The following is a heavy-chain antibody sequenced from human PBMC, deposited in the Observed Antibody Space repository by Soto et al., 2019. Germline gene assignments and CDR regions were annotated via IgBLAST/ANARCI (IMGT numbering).Heavy chain of an antibody. CDR2: INNDGSTT. J-gene: IGHJ4*02. Sequence: GGSLRLSCAVSGFTFSTYWMHWVRQAPGKGLVWVSRINNDGSTTNYADSVKGRFTISRDSAKNTLYLQMDSLRAEDTAVYYCVAKGVGAPAYWGQGTLVTVSS. V-gene: IGHV3-74*01. CDR3: VAKGVGAPAY. CDR1: GFTFSTYW. D-gene: IGHD1-26*01.